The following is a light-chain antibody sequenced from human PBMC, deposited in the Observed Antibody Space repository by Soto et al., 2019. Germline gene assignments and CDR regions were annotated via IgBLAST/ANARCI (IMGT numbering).Light chain of an antibody. J-gene: IGKJ1*01. CDR3: QQLNSYPWT. CDR2: GAS. V-gene: IGKV1-9*01. CDR1: QGISSY. Sequence: DIQLTQSPSFLSASVGDRVTITCRASQGISSYLAWYQQKPVKAPKVLIYGASTLQSGVPSRLSGSGSGTEFTLTISSLQPEDFATYYCQQLNSYPWTFGQGTKVEIK.